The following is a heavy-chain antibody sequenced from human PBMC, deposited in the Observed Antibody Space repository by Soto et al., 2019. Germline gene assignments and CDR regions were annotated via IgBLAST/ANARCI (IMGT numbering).Heavy chain of an antibody. V-gene: IGHV1-8*01. CDR3: ARSAYDYIWGSYRPMNWFEP. D-gene: IGHD3-16*02. CDR2: MNPNSGNT. Sequence: GASVKVSCKASGYTFTSYDINWVRQATGQGLEWMGWMNPNSGNTGYAQKFQGRVTMTRNTSISTAYMELSSLRSEDTAVYYCARSAYDYIWGSYRPMNWFEPWGQGTLVTVS. J-gene: IGHJ5*02. CDR1: GYTFTSYD.